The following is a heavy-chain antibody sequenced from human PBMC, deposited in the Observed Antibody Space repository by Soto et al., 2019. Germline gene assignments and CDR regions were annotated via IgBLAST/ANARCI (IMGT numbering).Heavy chain of an antibody. CDR3: AKDGCSSTSFYFPFDY. CDR1: GFTFSSYA. D-gene: IGHD2-2*01. Sequence: EVQLLESGGGLVQPGGSLRLSCAASGFTFSSYAMSWVRQAPGKGLEWVSAISGSGGSTYYADSVKGRFTISRDNSKNTLYLQMNSLRAEDTAVYYCAKDGCSSTSFYFPFDYWGQGTLVTVSS. V-gene: IGHV3-23*01. J-gene: IGHJ4*02. CDR2: ISGSGGST.